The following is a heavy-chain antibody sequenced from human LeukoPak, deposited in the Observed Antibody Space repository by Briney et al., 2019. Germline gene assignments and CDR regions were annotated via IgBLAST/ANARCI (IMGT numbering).Heavy chain of an antibody. CDR1: GGSFSGYY. CDR2: INHSGST. V-gene: IGHV4-34*01. CDR3: ARHNTCSGGSCYHIFDY. D-gene: IGHD2-15*01. J-gene: IGHJ4*02. Sequence: SETLSLTCAVYGGSFSGYYWSWIRQPPGKGLEWIGEINHSGSTNYNPSLKSRVTISVDTSKNQFSLKLSSVTAADTAVYYCARHNTCSGGSCYHIFDYWGQGTLVTVSS.